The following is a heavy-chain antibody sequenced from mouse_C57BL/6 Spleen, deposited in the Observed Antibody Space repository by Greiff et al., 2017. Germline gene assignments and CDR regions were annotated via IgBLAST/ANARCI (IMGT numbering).Heavy chain of an antibody. J-gene: IGHJ3*01. V-gene: IGHV5S21*01. D-gene: IGHD1-1*01. CDR1: GFTFSSYA. CDR2: ISSGGDYI. CDR3: TSRYYYWFAY. Sequence: EVKVEESGEGLVKPGGSLKLSCAASGFTFSSYAMSWVRQTPEKRLEWVAYISSGGDYIYYADTVKGRFTISRDNARNTLYLQMSSLKSEDTAMYYCTSRYYYWFAYWGQGTLVTVSA.